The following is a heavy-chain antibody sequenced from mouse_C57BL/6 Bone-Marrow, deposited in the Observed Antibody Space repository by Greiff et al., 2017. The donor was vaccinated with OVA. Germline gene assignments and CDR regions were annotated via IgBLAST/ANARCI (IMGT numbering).Heavy chain of an antibody. D-gene: IGHD1-1*01. V-gene: IGHV1-62-2*01. CDR2: FFLGSGSI. Sequence: QVQLQQPGAALVKPGASVKLSCKAFGYPFPENTIHWVKQRPGQGFEWFGWFFLGSGSIKYNENFKDKATLTADKASSTFYMELSRLTSEDSAVYFCARHEDAYYYGSSYFAYWGQGTLVTVSA. J-gene: IGHJ3*01. CDR1: GYPFPENT. CDR3: ARHEDAYYYGSSYFAY.